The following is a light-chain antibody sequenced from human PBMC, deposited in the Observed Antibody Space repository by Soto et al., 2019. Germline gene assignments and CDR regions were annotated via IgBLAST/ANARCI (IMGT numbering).Light chain of an antibody. CDR2: EVS. CDR1: NSDVGGYNY. V-gene: IGLV2-14*01. J-gene: IGLJ1*01. Sequence: QSVLTQPASVSGSPGQSITISCTGTNSDVGGYNYVSWYQHHPGKAPQLVIYEVSDRPSGVSNRFSGSKSGNTASLTISGLQAEDEADYYCSSYSGSTTLDVFGTGTKVTVL. CDR3: SSYSGSTTLDV.